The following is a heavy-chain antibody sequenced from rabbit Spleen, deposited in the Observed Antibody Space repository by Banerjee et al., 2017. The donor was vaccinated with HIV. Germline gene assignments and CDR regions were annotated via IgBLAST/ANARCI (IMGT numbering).Heavy chain of an antibody. CDR1: GLDFSSSDW. CDR3: ARDLVGVIGWNFYL. CDR2: IDPIFGIT. Sequence: QSLEESGGDLVKPGASLTLTCTASGLDFSSSDWIYWVRQAPGKGLEWIGYIDPIFGITYFANWAKGRFTISTTSSTTVTLQMTSLTAADRATYFCARDLVGVIGWNFYLWGPGTLVTVS. J-gene: IGHJ4*01. D-gene: IGHD1-1*01. V-gene: IGHV1S40*01.